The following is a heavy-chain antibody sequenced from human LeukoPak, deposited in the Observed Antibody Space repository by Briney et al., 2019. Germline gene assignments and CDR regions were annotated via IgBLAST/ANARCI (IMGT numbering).Heavy chain of an antibody. D-gene: IGHD3-22*01. CDR3: ARAPPAYYYDSSGYQREGGYFDY. CDR2: IYHSGST. V-gene: IGHV4-4*02. CDR1: GGSISSSNW. J-gene: IGHJ4*02. Sequence: PSETLSLTCAVSGGSISSSNWWSWVRQPPGKGLEWIGEIYHSGSTNYNPSLKSRVTMPVDTSKNQFSLKLSSVTAADTAVYYCARAPPAYYYDSSGYQREGGYFDYWGQGTLVTVSS.